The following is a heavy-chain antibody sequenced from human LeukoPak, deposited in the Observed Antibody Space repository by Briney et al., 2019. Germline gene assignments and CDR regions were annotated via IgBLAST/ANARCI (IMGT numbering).Heavy chain of an antibody. V-gene: IGHV3-30*02. Sequence: GGSLRLSCAASGFTFSSYGMHWVRQAPGKGLEWVAFIRYDGSNKYYADSVKGRFTISRDNSKNTLYLQMNSLRAEDTAVYYCAKDRVPGSGSYWSRRYFVYWGQGTLVTVSS. D-gene: IGHD3-10*01. J-gene: IGHJ4*02. CDR1: GFTFSSYG. CDR3: AKDRVPGSGSYWSRRYFVY. CDR2: IRYDGSNK.